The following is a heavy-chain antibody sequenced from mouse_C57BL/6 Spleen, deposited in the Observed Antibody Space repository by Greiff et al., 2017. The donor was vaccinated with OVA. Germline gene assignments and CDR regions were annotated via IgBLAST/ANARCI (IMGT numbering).Heavy chain of an antibody. CDR1: GYSITSGYY. CDR2: ISYDGSN. V-gene: IGHV3-6*01. CDR3: ARKDWDPLYWYFDV. J-gene: IGHJ1*03. Sequence: EVKLMESGPGLVKPSQSLSLTCSVTGYSITSGYYWNWIRQFPGNKLEWMGYISYDGSNNYNPSLKNRISITRDTSKNQFFLKLNSVTTEDTATYYCARKDWDPLYWYFDVWGTGTTVTVSS. D-gene: IGHD4-1*01.